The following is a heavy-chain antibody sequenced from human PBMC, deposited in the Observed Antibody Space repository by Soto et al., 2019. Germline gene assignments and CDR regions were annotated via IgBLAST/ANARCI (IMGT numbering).Heavy chain of an antibody. J-gene: IGHJ5*02. CDR3: AKQFGAAAILKNWFDP. Sequence: QVQLVQSGAEVKKPGASVKVSCKASGYTFTSYYMHWVRQAPGQGLEWMGIINPSGGSTSYAQKFQGRVTMTRDTSTSTVYMELSSLRSEDTAVYYCAKQFGAAAILKNWFDPWGQGTLVTVSS. V-gene: IGHV1-46*03. D-gene: IGHD2-2*01. CDR1: GYTFTSYY. CDR2: INPSGGST.